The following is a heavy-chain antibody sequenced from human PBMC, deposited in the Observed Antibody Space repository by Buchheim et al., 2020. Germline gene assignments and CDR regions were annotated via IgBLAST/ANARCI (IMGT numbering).Heavy chain of an antibody. CDR1: GFTFSSYS. CDR3: ARGGIPAAIRDDAFDI. D-gene: IGHD2-2*02. CDR2: ISSSSSYI. Sequence: EVQLVESGGGLVKPGGSLRLSCAASGFTFSSYSMNWVRQAPGKGLEWVSSISSSSSYIYYADSVKGRFTISRDNAKNSLYLQMNSLRAEDTAVYYCARGGIPAAIRDDAFDIWGQGT. V-gene: IGHV3-21*04. J-gene: IGHJ3*02.